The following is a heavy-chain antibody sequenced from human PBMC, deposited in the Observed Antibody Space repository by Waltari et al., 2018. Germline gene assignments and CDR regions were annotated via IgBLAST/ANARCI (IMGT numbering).Heavy chain of an antibody. CDR3: ARYSSSWGWFDP. CDR2: IYYSGST. V-gene: IGHV4-39*07. Sequence: QLQLQESGPGLVKPSETLSLTCTVSGGSIRTSSYYWGWIRQPPGKGLEWIGSIYYSGSTYYNPSLKSRVTISVDTSSNQFSLRLSSVTAADTAIYYCARYSSSWGWFDPWGQGTLVTVSS. J-gene: IGHJ5*02. CDR1: GGSIRTSSYY. D-gene: IGHD6-13*01.